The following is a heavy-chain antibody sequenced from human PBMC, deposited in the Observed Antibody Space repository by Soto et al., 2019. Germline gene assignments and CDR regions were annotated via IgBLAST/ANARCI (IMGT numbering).Heavy chain of an antibody. D-gene: IGHD6-25*01. CDR1: GFTFSSYA. Sequence: EVQLLESGGGLVQPGGSLRLSCAASGFTFSSYAMSWVRQAPGKGLEWVSAISGSGGSTYYADSVKGRFTISRDNSKNTLYLQMNSLRAEATAVYYCAKDRAAAVYYPIFDYWGQGTLVTVSS. CDR3: AKDRAAAVYYPIFDY. J-gene: IGHJ4*02. V-gene: IGHV3-23*01. CDR2: ISGSGGST.